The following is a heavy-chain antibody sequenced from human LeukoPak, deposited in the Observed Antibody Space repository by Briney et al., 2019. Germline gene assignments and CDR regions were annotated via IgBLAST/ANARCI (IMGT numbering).Heavy chain of an antibody. D-gene: IGHD6-13*01. CDR3: ASESQQLVTGDAFDI. V-gene: IGHV3-53*01. Sequence: GGSLRLSCAASGFTVSSNYMSWVRQAPGKGLEWVSVIYSGGSTYYADSVKGRFTISRDSSKNTLYLQMNSLRAEDTAVYYCASESQQLVTGDAFDIWGQGTMVTVSS. CDR1: GFTVSSNY. J-gene: IGHJ3*02. CDR2: IYSGGST.